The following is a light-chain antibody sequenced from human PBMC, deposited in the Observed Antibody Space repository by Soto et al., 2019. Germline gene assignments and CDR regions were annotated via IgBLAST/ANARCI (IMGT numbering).Light chain of an antibody. J-gene: IGKJ4*01. CDR1: HSVSSSY. CDR2: GAS. V-gene: IGKV3-20*01. CDR3: QQYGSSPPVT. Sequence: EIVLTQSPGTLSLSPGEGATLSCRASHSVSSSYLAWYQQKPGQAPRLLIYGASSRATGIPDRFSGSGSGTDFTLTISRLEPEDFAVYYCQQYGSSPPVTFGGGTKVDIK.